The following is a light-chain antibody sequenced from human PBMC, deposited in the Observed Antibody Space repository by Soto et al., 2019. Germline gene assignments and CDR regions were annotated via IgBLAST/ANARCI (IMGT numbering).Light chain of an antibody. CDR3: QQYKDWPTT. V-gene: IGKV3-15*01. Sequence: IVLTQSPGTLSFSPGERATLSCSSSQRVIGNFLAWYQQKPGQAPRLLIYGASTRATGIPARFSGSGAGTDFTLTITSLQSEDFGVYFCQQYKDWPTTFGQGTKVDIK. CDR2: GAS. J-gene: IGKJ1*01. CDR1: QRVIGNF.